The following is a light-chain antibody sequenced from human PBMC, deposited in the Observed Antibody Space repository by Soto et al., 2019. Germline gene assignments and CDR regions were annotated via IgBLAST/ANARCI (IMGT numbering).Light chain of an antibody. CDR1: QTISSW. Sequence: IHITQDPSTLVGSVADRVAITFRASQTISSWLAWYQQKPGKAPKLLIYKASTLKSGVPSRFSGSGSGTEFTLTISSLQPDDFATYYCQHYNSYSEAFGQGTKVDIK. CDR3: QHYNSYSEA. J-gene: IGKJ1*01. V-gene: IGKV1-5*03. CDR2: KAS.